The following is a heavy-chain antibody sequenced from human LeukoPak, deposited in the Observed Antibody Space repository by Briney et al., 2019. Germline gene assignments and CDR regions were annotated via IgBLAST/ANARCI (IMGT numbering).Heavy chain of an antibody. Sequence: RAGGSLRLSRAASGFTFDDYGMSWVRQAPGKGLEWVSGINWNGGSTGYADSVKGRFTISRDNAKNSLYLQMNSLRAEDTALYYCARADYYDSSGFIDYWGQGTLVTVSS. D-gene: IGHD3-22*01. CDR2: INWNGGST. CDR1: GFTFDDYG. V-gene: IGHV3-20*04. CDR3: ARADYYDSSGFIDY. J-gene: IGHJ4*02.